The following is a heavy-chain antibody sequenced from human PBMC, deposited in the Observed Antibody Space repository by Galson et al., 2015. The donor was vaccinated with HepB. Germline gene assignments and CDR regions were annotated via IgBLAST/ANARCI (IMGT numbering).Heavy chain of an antibody. CDR2: MNPNSGNT. CDR3: ARVGDSSGYWYYYYIDV. J-gene: IGHJ6*03. D-gene: IGHD3-22*01. Sequence: SVKVSCKASGYTFTSYDINWVRQATGQGLEWMGWMNPNSGNTGYAQKFQGRVTMTRNTSISTAYMELSSLRSEDTAVYYCARVGDSSGYWYYYYIDVWGKGTTVTVSS. V-gene: IGHV1-8*01. CDR1: GYTFTSYD.